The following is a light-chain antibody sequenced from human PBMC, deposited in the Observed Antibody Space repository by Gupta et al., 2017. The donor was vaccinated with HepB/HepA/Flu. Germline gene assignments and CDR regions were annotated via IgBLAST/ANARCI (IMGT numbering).Light chain of an antibody. Sequence: EIVMTQSPATLSVSPGERATLSCRASQSVSSNLAWYQQKPGQAPRVLIYDASTRATGIPARFSGSGSGTEFTLTISSLQSEDFAVYYCQQYNNGPPPLTFGGGTKVEIK. CDR2: DAS. V-gene: IGKV3-15*01. CDR3: QQYNNGPPPLT. CDR1: QSVSSN. J-gene: IGKJ4*01.